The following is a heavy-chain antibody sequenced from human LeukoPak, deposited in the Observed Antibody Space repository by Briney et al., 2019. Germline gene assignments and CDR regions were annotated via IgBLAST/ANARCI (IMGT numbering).Heavy chain of an antibody. Sequence: GGSLRLSRAASGFTFSSYDMNWVRQAPAKGLERVSYISRRGSTIYYADSVKGRFTISVDKAKNSLYLKMSSLRAEDTAVYYCARVDSVGEPADTGEFDCWGQGTLVTVSS. CDR2: ISRRGSTI. V-gene: IGHV3-48*03. CDR3: ARVDSVGEPADTGEFDC. CDR1: GFTFSSYD. D-gene: IGHD2-2*03. J-gene: IGHJ4*02.